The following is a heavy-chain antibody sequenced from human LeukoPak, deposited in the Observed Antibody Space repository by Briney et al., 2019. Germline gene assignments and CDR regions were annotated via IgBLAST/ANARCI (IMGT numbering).Heavy chain of an antibody. J-gene: IGHJ4*02. D-gene: IGHD3-10*01. CDR2: ARGGGDNI. CDR3: AREFFGSGNSFNGVFDS. V-gene: IGHV3-23*01. CDR1: GFTFGSYA. Sequence: GGSLRLSCAASGFTFGSYAMSWLPHAPGKGLEWVSSARGGGDNIQYAVSVKGRFTISRDNSNKTLHLQMNNLRVDDTAVYYCAREFFGSGNSFNGVFDSWGQGALVTVSS.